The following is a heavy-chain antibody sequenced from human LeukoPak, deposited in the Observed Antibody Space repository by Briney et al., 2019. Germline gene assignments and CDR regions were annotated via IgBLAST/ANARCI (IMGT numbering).Heavy chain of an antibody. Sequence: SETLSLTCTVSGGSLSSYYWSWIRQPPGKGLEWIGHIYFSGSTNYNASLQSRVTISVDTSKNQFSLKLSSVTAADTAVYYCARRLGDPSGAFDIWGQGTMVTVSS. V-gene: IGHV4-59*08. D-gene: IGHD2-21*02. J-gene: IGHJ3*02. CDR3: ARRLGDPSGAFDI. CDR2: IYFSGST. CDR1: GGSLSSYY.